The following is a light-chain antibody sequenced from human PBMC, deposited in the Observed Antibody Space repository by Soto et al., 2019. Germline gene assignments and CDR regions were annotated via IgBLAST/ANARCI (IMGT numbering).Light chain of an antibody. Sequence: YELTQALSVSVALGQTARITCGGNNIGSTNVQWYQQKPGQAPVLVIYRDRNRPSGIPERFSGSNSGNTASLTISRAQAGDEADYYCQVCDSSTGVFGTGTKVTVL. CDR1: NIGSTN. V-gene: IGLV3-9*01. CDR2: RDR. CDR3: QVCDSSTGV. J-gene: IGLJ1*01.